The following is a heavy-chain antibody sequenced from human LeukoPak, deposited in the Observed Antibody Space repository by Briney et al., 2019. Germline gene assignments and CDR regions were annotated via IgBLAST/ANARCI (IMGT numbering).Heavy chain of an antibody. CDR2: ISSSGAHI. V-gene: IGHV3-21*01. CDR3: ARDLTSSSSPYYFDQ. D-gene: IGHD6-6*01. CDR1: GFTFSSQS. J-gene: IGHJ4*02. Sequence: GGSLRLSCAVSGFTFSSQSMNWVRQAPGKGLEWVSSISSSGAHIYYADSVKGRFTISRDNAKNSLYLQMNSLRVEDTAVYYCARDLTSSSSPYYFDQWGREPWSPSPQ.